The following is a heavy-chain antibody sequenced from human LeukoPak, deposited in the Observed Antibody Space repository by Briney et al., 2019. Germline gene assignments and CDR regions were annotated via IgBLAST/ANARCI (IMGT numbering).Heavy chain of an antibody. D-gene: IGHD3-22*01. J-gene: IGHJ4*02. Sequence: PSETLSLTCTVSGVSISSYYWSWIRQPPGKGLEWIGYIYYSGSTNYNPSLKSRVTISVDTSKNQFSLKLSSVTAADTAVYYCARHAYYYDSSGYPIPFYYFDYWGQGTLVTVSS. V-gene: IGHV4-59*12. CDR2: IYYSGST. CDR1: GVSISSYY. CDR3: ARHAYYYDSSGYPIPFYYFDY.